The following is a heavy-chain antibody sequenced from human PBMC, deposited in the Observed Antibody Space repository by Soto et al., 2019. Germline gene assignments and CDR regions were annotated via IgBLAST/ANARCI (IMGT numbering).Heavy chain of an antibody. V-gene: IGHV3-23*01. CDR2: ISGSGGST. D-gene: IGHD3-10*01. CDR1: GFTFSSYA. Sequence: RLSCAASGFTFSSYAMSWVRQAPGKGLEWVSAISGSGGSTYYADSVKGRFTISRDNSKNTLYLQMNSLRAEDTAVYYCAKIRLIRWTEMDVWGQGTTVTVSS. J-gene: IGHJ6*02. CDR3: AKIRLIRWTEMDV.